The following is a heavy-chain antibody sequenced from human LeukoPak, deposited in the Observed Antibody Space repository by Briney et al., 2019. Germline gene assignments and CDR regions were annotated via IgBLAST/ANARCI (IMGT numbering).Heavy chain of an antibody. CDR1: RFTFSDYY. Sequence: PGGSLRLSCAASRFTFSDYYMSWVRQAPGKGLAWVSYMSSGGSTISYADSVKGRFTISRDNAENSLYLQMNSLRVEDTAVYYCARDPDYDILTGYYEYYMDVWGKGTTVTVSS. CDR2: MSSGGSTI. CDR3: ARDPDYDILTGYYEYYMDV. J-gene: IGHJ6*03. D-gene: IGHD3-9*01. V-gene: IGHV3-11*01.